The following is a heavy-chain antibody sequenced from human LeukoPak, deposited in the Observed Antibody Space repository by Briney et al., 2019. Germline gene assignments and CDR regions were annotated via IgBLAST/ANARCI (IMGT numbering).Heavy chain of an antibody. CDR2: FDPEDGET. J-gene: IGHJ4*02. CDR3: ARDVGEYCSSTNCYASHY. Sequence: GASVKVSCKASGYTFTSYDINWVRQATGQGLEWMGGFDPEDGETIYAQKFQGRVTMTEDTSTDTAYMELSSLRSDDTAVYYCARDVGEYCSSTNCYASHYWGQGTLVTVSS. CDR1: GYTFTSYD. D-gene: IGHD2-2*01. V-gene: IGHV1-24*01.